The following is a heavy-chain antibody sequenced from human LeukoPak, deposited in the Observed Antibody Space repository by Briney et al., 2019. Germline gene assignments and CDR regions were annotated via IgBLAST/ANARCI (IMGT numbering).Heavy chain of an antibody. CDR2: IYYGGAT. CDR1: DDSIISTNYY. J-gene: IGHJ4*02. V-gene: IGHV4-39*01. Sequence: PSETLSLTCTVSDDSIISTNYYWGCLRQPPGKGLEWIGHIYYGGATYYNASLKSRVTISVDTSKNQFSLKLNLVTAADTAVYYCARLVEYGSSSFDSWGQGTLVTVSS. CDR3: ARLVEYGSSSFDS. D-gene: IGHD6-6*01.